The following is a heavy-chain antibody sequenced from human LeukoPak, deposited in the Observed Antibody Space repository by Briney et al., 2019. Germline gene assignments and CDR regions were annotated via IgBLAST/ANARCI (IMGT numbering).Heavy chain of an antibody. V-gene: IGHV3-74*01. D-gene: IGHD3-10*01. J-gene: IGHJ4*02. CDR1: GFTFSSYW. CDR2: INSDGSST. CDR3: ARGIDFEAGIDY. Sequence: GGSLRLSCAASGFTFSSYWMHWVRQAPGKGLVWVSRINSDGSSTSYADSVKGRFTISRDNAKNTLYLQMNSLRAEDTAVYYCARGIDFEAGIDYWGQGTLVTVSS.